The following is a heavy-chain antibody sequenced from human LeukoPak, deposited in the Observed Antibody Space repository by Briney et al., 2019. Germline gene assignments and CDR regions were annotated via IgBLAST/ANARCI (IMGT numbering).Heavy chain of an antibody. D-gene: IGHD6-6*01. V-gene: IGHV4-34*01. Sequence: SETLSLTCAVYGGSFSGYYWSWIRQPPGKALEWIGEINHSGSTNYNPSLKSRVTISVDTSKNQFSLKLSSVTAADTAVYYCARWKGSSIAARYYYYMDVWGKGTTVTVSS. CDR2: INHSGST. CDR3: ARWKGSSIAARYYYYMDV. CDR1: GGSFSGYY. J-gene: IGHJ6*03.